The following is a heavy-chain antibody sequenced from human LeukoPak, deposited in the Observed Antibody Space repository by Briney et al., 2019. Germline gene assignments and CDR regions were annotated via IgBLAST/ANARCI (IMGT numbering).Heavy chain of an antibody. V-gene: IGHV4-59*01. CDR1: GGSISSYY. D-gene: IGHD1-26*01. J-gene: IGHJ4*02. CDR3: ASGQWELRGAFDY. Sequence: SETLSLTCTVSGGSISSYYWSWIRQPPGKGLEWIGYIYYSGSTNYNPSLKSRVTISVDTSKNQFSLKLSSVTAADTAVYYCASGQWELRGAFDYWGQGTLVTVSS. CDR2: IYYSGST.